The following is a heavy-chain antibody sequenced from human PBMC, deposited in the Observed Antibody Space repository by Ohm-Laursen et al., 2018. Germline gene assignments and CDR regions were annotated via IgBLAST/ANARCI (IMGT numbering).Heavy chain of an antibody. Sequence: SLRLSCAASGFTVSSNYMSWVRQAPGKGLEWVSVIYSGGSTYYANSVKGRFTISRDKSKNTLYLQMNNLRVEDTAVYYCTKGLSGGTGHGNWFDPWGQGTPVIVSS. V-gene: IGHV3-53*01. CDR2: IYSGGST. CDR1: GFTVSSNY. J-gene: IGHJ5*02. D-gene: IGHD3-10*01. CDR3: TKGLSGGTGHGNWFDP.